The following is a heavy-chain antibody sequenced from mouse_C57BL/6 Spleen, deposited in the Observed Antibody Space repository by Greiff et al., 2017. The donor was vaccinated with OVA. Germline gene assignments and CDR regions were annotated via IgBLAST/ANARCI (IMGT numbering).Heavy chain of an antibody. Sequence: EVQLKQSGPELVKPGASVKISCKASGYSFTGYYMHWVKQSSEKSLEWIGEINPSTGGTSYNQKFKGKATLTVDKSSSTAYMQLKSLTSEDSAVYYCARRRDVFYFDYWGQGTTLTVSS. J-gene: IGHJ2*01. CDR3: ARRRDVFYFDY. CDR1: GYSFTGYY. CDR2: INPSTGGT. V-gene: IGHV1-43*01. D-gene: IGHD3-3*01.